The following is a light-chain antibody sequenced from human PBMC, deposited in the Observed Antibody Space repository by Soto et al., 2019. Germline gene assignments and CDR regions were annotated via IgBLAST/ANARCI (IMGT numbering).Light chain of an antibody. CDR3: SSYAGSNNLV. V-gene: IGLV2-8*01. Sequence: QSVLTQPPSASGSPGQSVTISCTGTSSDVGGYNYVSWYQQHPGKAPKLVIYEVSKRPSGVPDRFSGSKSGNTASLTVSGLQAEDEADYYCSSYAGSNNLVLGGGPQLPVL. J-gene: IGLJ2*01. CDR2: EVS. CDR1: SSDVGGYNY.